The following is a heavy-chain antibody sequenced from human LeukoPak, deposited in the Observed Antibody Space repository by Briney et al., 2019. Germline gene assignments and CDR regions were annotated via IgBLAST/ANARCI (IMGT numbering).Heavy chain of an antibody. J-gene: IGHJ4*02. Sequence: PETLSLTCTVSGGSINSYYWSWIRQPAGKGLEWIARIYTSGSTNYNASLKSRVSMSVDTSKNQFSLKLSSVTAADTAVFYCARENSGSYREFDYWGQGTLVTVSS. CDR2: IYTSGST. D-gene: IGHD1-26*01. V-gene: IGHV4-4*07. CDR3: ARENSGSYREFDY. CDR1: GGSINSYY.